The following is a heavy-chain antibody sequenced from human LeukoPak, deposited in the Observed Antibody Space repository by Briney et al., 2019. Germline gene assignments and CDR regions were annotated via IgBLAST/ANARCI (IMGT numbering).Heavy chain of an antibody. CDR2: INAGNGNT. CDR3: ARGGSSSSSYYYYYMDV. Sequence: ASVKVSCKASGYTFTSYAMHWVRQAPGQRLEWMGWINAGNGNTKYSQKFQGRVTITRNTSISTAYMELSSLRSEDTAVYYCARGGSSSSSYYYYYMDVWGKGTTVTVSS. V-gene: IGHV1-3*01. CDR1: GYTFTSYA. J-gene: IGHJ6*03. D-gene: IGHD6-6*01.